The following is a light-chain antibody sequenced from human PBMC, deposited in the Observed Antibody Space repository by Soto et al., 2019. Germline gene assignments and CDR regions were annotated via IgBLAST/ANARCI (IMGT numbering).Light chain of an antibody. Sequence: DIVMTQTPLSSPVTLGQPASISCRSSQSLVHSDGNTYLSWLQQRPGQPPRLLIYKVSNRFSGGPDRVSGRGAGTDCTLKISRVEADDVGVYYCKEATQCRPYTFGQGTKLDIK. CDR3: KEATQCRPYT. CDR1: QSLVHSDGNTY. CDR2: KVS. J-gene: IGKJ2*01. V-gene: IGKV2-24*01.